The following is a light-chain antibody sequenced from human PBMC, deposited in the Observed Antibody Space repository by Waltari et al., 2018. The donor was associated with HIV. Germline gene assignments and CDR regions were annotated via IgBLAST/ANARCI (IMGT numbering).Light chain of an antibody. CDR1: QEISRS. V-gene: IGKV1-12*01. J-gene: IGKJ4*01. Sequence: DIQMTQSPSSLSASVGDRVTITCRASQEISRSLAWYQQKPGKAPELLIDAGSSLHSGVPSRFSGSGSGADFTLTITCLQPEDFATYYCQQANSFPATFGGGTKVEIK. CDR2: AGS. CDR3: QQANSFPAT.